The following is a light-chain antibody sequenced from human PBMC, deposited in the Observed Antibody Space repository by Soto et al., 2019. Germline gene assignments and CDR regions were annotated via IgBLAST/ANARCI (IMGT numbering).Light chain of an antibody. J-gene: IGKJ1*01. CDR1: RDVGSD. CDR3: LQDYGDSWT. CDR2: AAS. Sequence: TQITHSTLSLSASVGEKIIITCRASRDVGSDVSWYQQKPGQAPKLVIYAASNLYTGVPSRFSGRRSGTEFTLTISSLQPEDFASYYCLQDYGDSWTFGQGTKVDIK. V-gene: IGKV1-6*01.